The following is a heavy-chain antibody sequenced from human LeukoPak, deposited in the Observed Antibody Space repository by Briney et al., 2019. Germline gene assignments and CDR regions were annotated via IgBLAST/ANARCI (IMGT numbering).Heavy chain of an antibody. Sequence: PSETLSLTCTVSGGSISSYYWSWIRQPPGKGLEWIGYIYYSGSTNYNPSLKSRVTISVDTSKNQFSLKLSSVTAADTAVYYCARGEGTVTYGFDYWGQGTLVTVSS. D-gene: IGHD4-11*01. CDR3: ARGEGTVTYGFDY. CDR1: GGSISSYY. CDR2: IYYSGST. V-gene: IGHV4-59*12. J-gene: IGHJ4*02.